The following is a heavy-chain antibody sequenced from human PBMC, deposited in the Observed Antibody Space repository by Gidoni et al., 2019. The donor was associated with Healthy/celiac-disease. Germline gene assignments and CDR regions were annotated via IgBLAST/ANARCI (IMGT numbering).Heavy chain of an antibody. D-gene: IGHD3-3*01. J-gene: IGHJ6*02. CDR1: GYTFTRYY. CDR3: ARDGGSSGYYTLRYYYGMDV. CDR2: INPSGGST. V-gene: IGHV1-46*01. Sequence: QVQLVQSGAEVKKPGASVKVSCKASGYTFTRYYMPWVRQAPGQGLEWMGIINPSGGSTSYAQKFQGRVTMTRDTSTSTVYMERSSLRSEDTAVYYCARDGGSSGYYTLRYYYGMDVWGQGTTVTVSS.